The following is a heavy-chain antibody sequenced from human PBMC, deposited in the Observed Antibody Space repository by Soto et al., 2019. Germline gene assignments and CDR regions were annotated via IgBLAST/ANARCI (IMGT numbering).Heavy chain of an antibody. CDR3: AKGTSNGGWFNPFDY. CDR1: GFTFVNYA. D-gene: IGHD6-19*01. J-gene: IGHJ4*02. Sequence: EVQLLESGGGLVQPGGSLRLSCAASGFTFVNYAMNWVRQAPGKGLEWVATLSGSGTSTYYADSVKGRFTISIDNSGNTLYLQLNSLRAEDTAVYYCAKGTSNGGWFNPFDYWGQGTLVTVSS. V-gene: IGHV3-23*01. CDR2: LSGSGTST.